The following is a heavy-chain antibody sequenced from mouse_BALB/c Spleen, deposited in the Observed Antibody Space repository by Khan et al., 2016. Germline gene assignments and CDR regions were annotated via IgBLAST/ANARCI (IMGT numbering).Heavy chain of an antibody. D-gene: IGHD2-2*01. Sequence: QVQLQQSGAELARPGASVKLSCKASGYTFTDYYINWVKQRTGQGLEWIGEIYPGSGNTYYNEKFKGKATLTADKSSSTAYMQLSSLTSEDSAVYFCARSVYYCSCFDYWGQGTTLTVSS. J-gene: IGHJ2*01. CDR2: IYPGSGNT. CDR3: ARSVYYCSCFDY. V-gene: IGHV1-77*01. CDR1: GYTFTDYY.